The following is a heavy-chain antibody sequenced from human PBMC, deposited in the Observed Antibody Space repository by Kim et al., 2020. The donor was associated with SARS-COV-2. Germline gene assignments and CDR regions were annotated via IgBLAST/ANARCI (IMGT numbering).Heavy chain of an antibody. D-gene: IGHD2-15*01. V-gene: IGHV4-59*01. Sequence: SETLSLTCTASGGSISSYYWSWIRQPPGKRLEWIGYIYYSGSTNYNPSLKSRVTISVDTSKNQFSLKLSSVTAADTAVYYCASGLGYCSGGSCYDYGMDVWGQGPTVTVSS. J-gene: IGHJ6*02. CDR3: ASGLGYCSGGSCYDYGMDV. CDR1: GGSISSYY. CDR2: IYYSGST.